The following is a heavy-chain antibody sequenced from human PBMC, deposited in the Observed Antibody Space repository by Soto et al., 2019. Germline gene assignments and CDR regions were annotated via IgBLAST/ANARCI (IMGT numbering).Heavy chain of an antibody. V-gene: IGHV1-58*01. CDR1: GFTFSSSA. D-gene: IGHD6-19*01. CDR2: IDVGSANA. J-gene: IGHJ4*02. Sequence: ASVKVSCKTSGFTFSSSAVHWVRQARGHRLQWIGWIDVGSANANYAQKFQGRVTITADKSTSTAYMELSSLRSEDTAVYYCARSFEQWLVFDYWGQGTLVTVSS. CDR3: ARSFEQWLVFDY.